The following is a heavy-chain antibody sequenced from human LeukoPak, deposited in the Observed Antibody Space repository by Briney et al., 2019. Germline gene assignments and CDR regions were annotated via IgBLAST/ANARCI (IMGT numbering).Heavy chain of an antibody. V-gene: IGHV3-23*01. Sequence: WETLRLSCAASGFTFSSYAMSWVRQAPGKGLEWVSAISGSGGSTYYAHSVKGRFTISRDNSKNTLYLQMNSLRAEDTAVYYCVVGWNNLDYWGQGTLVTVSS. CDR2: ISGSGGST. J-gene: IGHJ4*02. CDR3: VVGWNNLDY. CDR1: GFTFSSYA. D-gene: IGHD1/OR15-1a*01.